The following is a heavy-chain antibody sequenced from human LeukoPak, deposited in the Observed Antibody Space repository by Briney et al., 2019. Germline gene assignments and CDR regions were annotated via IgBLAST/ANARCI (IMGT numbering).Heavy chain of an antibody. CDR2: IYTSGST. J-gene: IGHJ6*03. CDR3: ARGSYALYYMDV. Sequence: SETLSLTCTVSGGSLSSYYWSWIRQPAGKGLEWIGRIYTSGSTNYNPSLKSRVTMSVDTSKNQFSLKLSSVTAADTAVYYCARGSYALYYMDVWAKGTTVTISS. V-gene: IGHV4-4*07. CDR1: GGSLSSYY. D-gene: IGHD1-26*01.